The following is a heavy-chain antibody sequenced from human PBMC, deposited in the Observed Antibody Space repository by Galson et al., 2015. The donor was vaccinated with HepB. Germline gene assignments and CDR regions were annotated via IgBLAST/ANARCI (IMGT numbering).Heavy chain of an antibody. CDR3: ARLLGAPRRHCSGGSCYSAVGWFDP. CDR1: GYSFTSYW. V-gene: IGHV5-51*01. CDR2: IYPGDSDT. J-gene: IGHJ5*02. Sequence: QSGAEVKKPGESLKISCKGSGYSFTSYWIGWVRQMPGKGLEWMGIIYPGDSDTRYSPSFQGQVTISADKSISTAYLQWSSLKASDTAMYYCARLLGAPRRHCSGGSCYSAVGWFDPWGQGTLVTVSS. D-gene: IGHD2-15*01.